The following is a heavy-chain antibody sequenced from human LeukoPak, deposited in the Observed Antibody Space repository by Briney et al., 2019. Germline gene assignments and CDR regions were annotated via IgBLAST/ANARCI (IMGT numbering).Heavy chain of an antibody. Sequence: GGSLRLSCAASRFTFSSYSMNWVRQAPGKGLEWVSSISSSSSYIYYVDSVKGRFTISRDNAKNSLYLQMNSLRAEDTAVYYCASSLAAAGKGTFDIWGQGTMVTVSS. CDR3: ASSLAAAGKGTFDI. D-gene: IGHD6-13*01. J-gene: IGHJ3*02. CDR2: ISSSSSYI. CDR1: RFTFSSYS. V-gene: IGHV3-21*01.